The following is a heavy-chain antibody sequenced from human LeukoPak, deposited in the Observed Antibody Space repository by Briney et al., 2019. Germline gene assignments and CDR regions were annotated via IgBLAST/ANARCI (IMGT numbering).Heavy chain of an antibody. V-gene: IGHV4-59*01. Sequence: SETLSLTCSVPGDSINNYYWSWIRQPPGKGLEWIGYIYYSGSTNYNPSLKSRVTISVDTSKNQFSLKLSSVTAADTAVYYCARSSPAMVTYWGQGTLVTVSS. J-gene: IGHJ4*02. CDR3: ARSSPAMVTY. CDR2: IYYSGST. D-gene: IGHD5-18*01. CDR1: GDSINNYY.